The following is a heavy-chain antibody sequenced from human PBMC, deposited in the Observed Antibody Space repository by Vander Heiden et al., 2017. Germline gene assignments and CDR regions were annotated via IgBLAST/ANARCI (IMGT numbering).Heavy chain of an antibody. CDR3: ARGKNDTSSWFDP. CDR2: INRSGSN. CDR1: GGSFSAYY. V-gene: IGHV4-34*01. D-gene: IGHD3-22*01. Sequence: QAQLQQWGAGLLKPSETLSLPCAVYGGSFSAYYWSWIRQPPGKGLEWIGEINRSGSNKYNPSLKSRVTISVDTSKNQFSLKMRSVTAADTAVYYCARGKNDTSSWFDPWGQGTLVTVSA. J-gene: IGHJ5*02.